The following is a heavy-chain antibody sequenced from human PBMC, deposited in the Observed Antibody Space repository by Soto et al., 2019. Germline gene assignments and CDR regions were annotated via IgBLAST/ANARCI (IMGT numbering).Heavy chain of an antibody. V-gene: IGHV3-30-3*01. CDR1: GFTFSSYA. CDR3: ARTNYCISTSCFGPFDY. CDR2: ISYDGSNK. Sequence: GGSLRLSCAASGFTFSSYAMHWVRQAPGKGLEWVAVISYDGSNKYYADSVKGRFTISRDNSKNTLYLQMNSLRAEDTAVYYCARTNYCISTSCFGPFDYWGQGTLVTVSS. J-gene: IGHJ4*02. D-gene: IGHD2-2*01.